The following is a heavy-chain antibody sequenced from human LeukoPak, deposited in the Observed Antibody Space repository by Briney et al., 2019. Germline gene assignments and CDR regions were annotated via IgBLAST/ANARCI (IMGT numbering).Heavy chain of an antibody. CDR3: ARYLYGDSASYFDY. J-gene: IGHJ4*02. V-gene: IGHV2-70*01. CDR2: IDWDDNK. Sequence: SGPTLVNPTQALTLTCTFSGFSLSTSGMCVSWIRQPPGRALEWLALIDWDDNKYYNASLGTRHAISKDTSKNQVVLTMTNMDPVDTATYFCARYLYGDSASYFDYWGQGSLVIVSS. CDR1: GFSLSTSGMC. D-gene: IGHD4-17*01.